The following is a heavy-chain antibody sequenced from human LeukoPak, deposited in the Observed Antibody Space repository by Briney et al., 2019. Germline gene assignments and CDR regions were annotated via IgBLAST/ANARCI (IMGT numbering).Heavy chain of an antibody. V-gene: IGHV3-48*01. J-gene: IGHJ4*02. D-gene: IGHD3-3*01. CDR2: ISSSSSTI. Sequence: PGGSLRLSCAASGFIFSTYSMNWVRQAPGKGLEWVSYISSSSSTIYYADSVKGRLTISRDNAKNSLYLQMNSLRAEDTAVYYCARDGVWAFGVVDYWGQGTLVTVSS. CDR3: ARDGVWAFGVVDY. CDR1: GFIFSTYS.